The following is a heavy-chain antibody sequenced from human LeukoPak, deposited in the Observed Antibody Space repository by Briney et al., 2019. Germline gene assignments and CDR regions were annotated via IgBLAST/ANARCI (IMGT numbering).Heavy chain of an antibody. Sequence: GGSLRLSCAASGITFSSYPMTWVRQAPGKGLEWVSTISGSGGSTYYADSVKGRFTISRDNAKNTPSLQMSSLRAEDTAVYYCAKEGSSGWIPTRHFDHWGLGTLVTVSS. V-gene: IGHV3-23*01. CDR3: AKEGSSGWIPTRHFDH. CDR1: GITFSSYP. J-gene: IGHJ4*02. D-gene: IGHD6-19*01. CDR2: ISGSGGST.